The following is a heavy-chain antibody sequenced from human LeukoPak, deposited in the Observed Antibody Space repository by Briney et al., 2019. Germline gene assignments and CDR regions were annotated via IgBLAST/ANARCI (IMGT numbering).Heavy chain of an antibody. CDR3: ARSWWRDYGDYVQYYYMDV. CDR2: IIPIFGTA. Sequence: GASVKVSCKTSGGSFSAYAISWVRQAPGQGLEWMGGIIPIFGTANYAQKFQDRVTITADESTSTTYMELSSLRSEDTAVYYCARSWWRDYGDYVQYYYMDVWGKGTTVTISS. CDR1: GGSFSAYA. D-gene: IGHD4-17*01. J-gene: IGHJ6*03. V-gene: IGHV1-69*13.